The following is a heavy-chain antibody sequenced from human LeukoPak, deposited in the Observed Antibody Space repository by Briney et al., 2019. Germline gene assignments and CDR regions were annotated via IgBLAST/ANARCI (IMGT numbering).Heavy chain of an antibody. Sequence: PSQTLSLTCTVSGGSFSSRPYYWSWIRQPAGKGLEWIGRIYTSGGTNYNPSLKSRVTISVDTSKNQFSLKLSSVTAADTAVYYCARESLTWLQSRTSWFDPWGQGTLVTVSS. CDR2: IYTSGGT. CDR3: ARESLTWLQSRTSWFDP. V-gene: IGHV4-61*02. D-gene: IGHD5-24*01. J-gene: IGHJ5*02. CDR1: GGSFSSRPYY.